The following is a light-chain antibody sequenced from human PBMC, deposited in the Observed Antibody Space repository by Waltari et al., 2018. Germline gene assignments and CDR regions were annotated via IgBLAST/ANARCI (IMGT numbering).Light chain of an antibody. CDR1: SSNIGNNY. CDR3: GTWDSSLSGAV. V-gene: IGLV1-51*02. J-gene: IGLJ7*01. CDR2: ENT. Sequence: QSVLTQPPSVSAAPGQRVTISCSGGSSNIGNNYVSWYRQFPGTAPKLLIDENTERPSGIPARFPGSKSGASATLDITGLQAGDEADYYCGTWDSSLSGAVFGGGTHLTVL.